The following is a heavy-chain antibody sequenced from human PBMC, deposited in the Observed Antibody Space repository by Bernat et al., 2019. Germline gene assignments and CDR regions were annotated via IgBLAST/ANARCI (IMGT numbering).Heavy chain of an antibody. CDR1: GFTFSSYA. Sequence: QVQLVESGGGVVQPGRSLRLSCAASGFTFSSYAMHWVRQAPGKGLEWVAVISYDGSNKYYADSVKGRFTISRDNSKNTLYLQMNSLRAEDTAVYYCARDFMPARPRADKGRRYGMDVWGQGTTVTVSS. CDR3: ARDFMPARPRADKGRRYGMDV. D-gene: IGHD6-6*01. J-gene: IGHJ6*02. V-gene: IGHV3-30-3*01. CDR2: ISYDGSNK.